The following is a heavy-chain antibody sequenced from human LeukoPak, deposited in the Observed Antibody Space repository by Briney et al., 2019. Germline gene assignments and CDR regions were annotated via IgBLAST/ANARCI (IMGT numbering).Heavy chain of an antibody. CDR1: GYTFTSYG. CDR3: ARLPIAVAGTGWFDP. D-gene: IGHD6-19*01. CDR2: IIPILGIA. Sequence: SVKVSCKASGYTFTSYGISWVRQAPGQGLEWMGRIIPILGIANYAQKFQGRVTITADKSTSTAYMELSSLRSEDTAVYYCARLPIAVAGTGWFDPWGQGTLVTVSS. J-gene: IGHJ5*02. V-gene: IGHV1-69*04.